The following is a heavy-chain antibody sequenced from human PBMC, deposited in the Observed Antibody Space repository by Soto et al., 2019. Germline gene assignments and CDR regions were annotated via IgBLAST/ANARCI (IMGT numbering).Heavy chain of an antibody. D-gene: IGHD3-22*01. Sequence: HPGGSLRLSCAASGFTFSGYAMSWVRQAPGKGPEWVSAISGSGHRTYYADSVKGRFTISRDNSKNTLYLQMNSLRAEDTAVYYGAKDSSGYYRPFDYWGQGTLVTVSS. CDR1: GFTFSGYA. V-gene: IGHV3-23*01. CDR3: AKDSSGYYRPFDY. CDR2: ISGSGHRT. J-gene: IGHJ4*02.